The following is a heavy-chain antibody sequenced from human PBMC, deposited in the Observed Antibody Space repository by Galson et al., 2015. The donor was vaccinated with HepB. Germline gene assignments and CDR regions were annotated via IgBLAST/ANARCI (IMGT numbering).Heavy chain of an antibody. J-gene: IGHJ6*02. CDR1: GFTFSSYD. Sequence: SLRLSCAASGFTFSSYDMHWVRQATGKGLEWVSAIGTAGDTYYPGSVKGRFTISRENAKNSLYLQMNSLRAGDTAVYYCARGGALYGMDVWGQGTTVTVSS. CDR2: IGTAGDT. D-gene: IGHD2-15*01. V-gene: IGHV3-13*04. CDR3: ARGGALYGMDV.